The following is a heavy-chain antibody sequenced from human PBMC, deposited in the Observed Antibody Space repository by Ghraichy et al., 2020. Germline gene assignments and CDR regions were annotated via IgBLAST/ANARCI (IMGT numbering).Heavy chain of an antibody. J-gene: IGHJ5*02. Sequence: GGSLRLSCAASGFTFSSYGMHWVRQAPGKGLEWVAVIWYDGSNKYYADSVKGRFTISRDNSKNTLYLQMNSLRAEDTAVYYCARKVWQQLSNWFDPWGQGTLVTVSS. V-gene: IGHV3-33*01. CDR1: GFTFSSYG. D-gene: IGHD6-13*01. CDR3: ARKVWQQLSNWFDP. CDR2: IWYDGSNK.